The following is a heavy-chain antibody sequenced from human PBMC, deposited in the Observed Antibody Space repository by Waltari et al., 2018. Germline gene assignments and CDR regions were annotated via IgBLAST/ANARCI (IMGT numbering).Heavy chain of an antibody. V-gene: IGHV4-61*02. D-gene: IGHD2-15*01. CDR1: GGSISSGSYY. J-gene: IGHJ4*02. CDR3: ARESDYCSGGSCYTGWFDY. Sequence: QVQLQESGPGLVKPSQTLSLTCTVSGGSISSGSYYWSWIRQPAGKGLEWIGRIYTSGSTNYNPSLKSRVTISVDTSKNQFSLKLSSMTAADTAVYYCARESDYCSGGSCYTGWFDYWGQGTLVTVSS. CDR2: IYTSGST.